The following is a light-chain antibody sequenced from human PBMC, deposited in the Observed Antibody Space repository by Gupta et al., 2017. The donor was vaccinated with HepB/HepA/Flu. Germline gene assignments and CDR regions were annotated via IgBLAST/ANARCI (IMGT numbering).Light chain of an antibody. CDR1: QSVSTRY. J-gene: IGKJ4*01. V-gene: IGKV3-20*01. Sequence: TVLTQSPVTLSLSPGEGTTLSCRASQSVSTRYLAWYQQRPGQAPRLLIYGASKRATGTPDRFNGSGSGTEFTLSISRLESEDFAVYYCQQEGNLPITFGRGTMVEIK. CDR2: GAS. CDR3: QQEGNLPIT.